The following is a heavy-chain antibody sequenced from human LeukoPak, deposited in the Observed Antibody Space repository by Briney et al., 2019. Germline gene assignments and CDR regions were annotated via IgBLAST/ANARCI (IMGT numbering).Heavy chain of an antibody. Sequence: ASVKVSCKASGYTFTSYGISWVRQAPGQGLEWMGWISAYNGNTNYAQKLQGRVTMTTDTSTSTAYMELRSLRSDDTAVYYCASGPFGSSGWLGPMDVWGKGTTVTVSP. CDR1: GYTFTSYG. V-gene: IGHV1-18*01. CDR3: ASGPFGSSGWLGPMDV. J-gene: IGHJ6*04. D-gene: IGHD6-19*01. CDR2: ISAYNGNT.